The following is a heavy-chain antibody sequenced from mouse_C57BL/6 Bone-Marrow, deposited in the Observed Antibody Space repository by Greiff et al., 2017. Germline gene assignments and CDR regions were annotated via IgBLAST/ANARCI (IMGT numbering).Heavy chain of an antibody. CDR3: ARGSYPWFAY. V-gene: IGHV1-59*01. Sequence: QVQLQQPGAELVRPGTSVKLSCKASGYTFTSYWMHWVKQRPGQGLEWIGVIDPSDSYTNYNQKFKGKATLTVDTSSSTAYMQLSSLTSEDSAVYYCARGSYPWFAYWGQGTLVTVSA. CDR2: IDPSDSYT. J-gene: IGHJ3*01. CDR1: GYTFTSYW. D-gene: IGHD1-1*01.